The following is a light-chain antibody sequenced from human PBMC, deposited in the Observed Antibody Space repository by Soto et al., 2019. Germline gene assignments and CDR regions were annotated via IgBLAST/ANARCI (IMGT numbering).Light chain of an antibody. V-gene: IGKV3-20*01. CDR1: QNLGTLY. Sequence: EIVLTQSPGTLSLXPGERGTLSCRASQNLGTLYLAWFQQKSGQAPRLLIYSASRRATGIPDRFTGSGSGTDFTLTINRVEPEDFAVYFCQQYAGSPRTFGQGTKVDIK. CDR3: QQYAGSPRT. CDR2: SAS. J-gene: IGKJ1*01.